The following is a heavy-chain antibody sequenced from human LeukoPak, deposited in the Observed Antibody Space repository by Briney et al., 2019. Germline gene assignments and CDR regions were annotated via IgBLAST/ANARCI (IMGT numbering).Heavy chain of an antibody. CDR3: ARASSSWYYFDY. V-gene: IGHV3-21*01. D-gene: IGHD6-13*01. J-gene: IGHJ4*02. CDR1: GFTFSSYV. CDR2: ISTSSSYI. Sequence: WGYLRPSCAASGFTFSSYVMTWVRQAPGEGLEWVSFISTSSSYIYYADSVKGRFTISRDNAKNSLYLQMNSLRAEDTAVYYCARASSSWYYFDYWGQGTLVTVSS.